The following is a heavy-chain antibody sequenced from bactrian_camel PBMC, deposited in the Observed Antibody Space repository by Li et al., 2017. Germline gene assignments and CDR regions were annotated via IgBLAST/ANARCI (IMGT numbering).Heavy chain of an antibody. D-gene: IGHD5*01. CDR1: GPTYERYG. Sequence: QVQLVESGGGSVRAGGSLRLSCAASGPTYERYGMAWFRQGPGKGLERVSNLRSDGSYTYYAHSVKGRFTITTANPKNTVYRQLNSLKSEHSALYYCFPGGGVPLGPGDPGHRL. V-gene: IGHV3S14*01. J-gene: IGHJ4*01. CDR2: LRSDGSYT. CDR3: FPGGGVP.